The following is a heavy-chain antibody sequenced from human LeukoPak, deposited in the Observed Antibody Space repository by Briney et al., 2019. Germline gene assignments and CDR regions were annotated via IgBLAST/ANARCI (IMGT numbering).Heavy chain of an antibody. CDR3: ARGNYGMDV. J-gene: IGHJ6*02. V-gene: IGHV1-18*01. CDR1: GYTFTSYG. CDR2: ISAYNGNT. Sequence: ASVTVSCKASGYTFTSYGISWVRQAPGQGLEWMGWISAYNGNTNYAQKLQGRVTMTRDTSISTAYMELSRLRSDDTAVYYCARGNYGMDVWGQGTTVTVSS.